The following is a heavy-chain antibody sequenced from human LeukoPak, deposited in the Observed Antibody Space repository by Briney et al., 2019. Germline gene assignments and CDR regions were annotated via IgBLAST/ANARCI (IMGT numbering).Heavy chain of an antibody. CDR3: ARVLRPHGDYFDY. V-gene: IGHV4-34*01. CDR1: GGSFSGYY. CDR2: INHSGST. D-gene: IGHD4-17*01. Sequence: SETLSLTCAVYGGSFSGYYWSWIRQPPGKGLEWIGEINHSGSTNYNPSLKSRVTISVDTSKNQFSLKLSSVTAADTAVYYCARVLRPHGDYFDYWGQGTLVTVSS. J-gene: IGHJ4*02.